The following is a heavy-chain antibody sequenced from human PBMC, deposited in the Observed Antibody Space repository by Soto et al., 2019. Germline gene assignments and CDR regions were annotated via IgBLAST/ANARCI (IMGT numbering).Heavy chain of an antibody. V-gene: IGHV3-30*03. CDR2: ISYDGSNK. Sequence: PGGALSLSCAASGFTFSSYGMHWVRQAPEKGLEWVAVISYDGSNKYYTDSVKGRFTVSRDNAKNSLYLQMNSLRAEETAVYYCASPTYHYDSSGPPAYWGQGTLVTVSS. D-gene: IGHD3-22*01. J-gene: IGHJ4*02. CDR1: GFTFSSYG. CDR3: ASPTYHYDSSGPPAY.